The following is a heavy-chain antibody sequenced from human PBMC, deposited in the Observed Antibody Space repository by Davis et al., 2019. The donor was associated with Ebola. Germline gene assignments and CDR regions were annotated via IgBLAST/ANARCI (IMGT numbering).Heavy chain of an antibody. J-gene: IGHJ6*02. CDR3: ARVGRLSPDYNHYVMDV. CDR2: IYPGDSDT. CDR1: GYSFPNYW. Sequence: GESLKISCQGSGYSFPNYWIGWVRQMPGKGLEWMGIIYPGDSDTRYNPSLQGQVTISADKSISTAYLQWSSLKATDTAMYYCARVGRLSPDYNHYVMDVWGQGTTVTVSS. D-gene: IGHD1-14*01. V-gene: IGHV5-51*01.